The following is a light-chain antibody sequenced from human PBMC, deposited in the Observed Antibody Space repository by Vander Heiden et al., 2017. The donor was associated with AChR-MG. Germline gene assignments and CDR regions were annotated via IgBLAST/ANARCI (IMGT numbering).Light chain of an antibody. V-gene: IGKV3-20*01. Sequence: EIVLTQSPRTLSLSPGERATPSCRASQSVSSSYLAWYQQKPGQAPRLLIYGASSRATGIPDRFSGSGSGTDFTLTISRLEPEDFAVYYRQQYGSSPLTFGGGTKVEIK. J-gene: IGKJ4*01. CDR2: GAS. CDR3: QQYGSSPLT. CDR1: QSVSSSY.